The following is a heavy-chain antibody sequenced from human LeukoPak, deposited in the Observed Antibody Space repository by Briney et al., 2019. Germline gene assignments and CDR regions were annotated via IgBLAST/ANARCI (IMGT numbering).Heavy chain of an antibody. Sequence: PGGSLRLSCAASGFTFSSYEMNWVRQAPGKGLEWVSYISSSGSTIYYADSVKGRFTISRDNAKNSLYLQMNSLRAEDTAVYYCAGDLFFVGERYFDWSGNYYGMDVWGKGTTVTVSS. V-gene: IGHV3-48*03. CDR1: GFTFSSYE. D-gene: IGHD3-9*01. CDR2: ISSSGSTI. CDR3: AGDLFFVGERYFDWSGNYYGMDV. J-gene: IGHJ6*04.